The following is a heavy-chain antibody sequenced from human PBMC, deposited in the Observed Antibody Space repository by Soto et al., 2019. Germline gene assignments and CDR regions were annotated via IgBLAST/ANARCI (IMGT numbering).Heavy chain of an antibody. V-gene: IGHV4-34*02. D-gene: IGHD4-17*01. Sequence: QVQLQQWGAGRLKPSETLSLTCAVYGGSVGGYYWSWVRQPPGKGLEWIGEINHSGSITYAPSLKSRVTMSVDTSKNQFSLRLNSLTAADTAVYYCARGEVTTGVFWGQGTQVTVSS. CDR2: INHSGSI. J-gene: IGHJ4*02. CDR3: ARGEVTTGVF. CDR1: GGSVGGYY.